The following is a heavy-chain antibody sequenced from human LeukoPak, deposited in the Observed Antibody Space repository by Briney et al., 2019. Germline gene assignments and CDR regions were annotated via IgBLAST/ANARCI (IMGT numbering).Heavy chain of an antibody. J-gene: IGHJ4*02. CDR2: INPSGGST. CDR3: AREGVTSGYSGYDIGY. CDR1: GYTFTSYY. V-gene: IGHV1-46*01. D-gene: IGHD5-12*01. Sequence: ASVKVSCKASGYTFTSYYMHWVRQAPGQGLEWMGIINPSGGSTSYAQKFQGRATMTRDTSTSTVYMELSSLRSEDTAVYYCAREGVTSGYSGYDIGYWGQGTLVTVSS.